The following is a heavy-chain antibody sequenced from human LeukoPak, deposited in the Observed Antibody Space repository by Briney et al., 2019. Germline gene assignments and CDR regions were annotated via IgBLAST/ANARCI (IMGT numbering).Heavy chain of an antibody. D-gene: IGHD1-26*01. CDR3: ARGPLVGAIGY. CDR2: INPNSGGT. V-gene: IGHV1-2*02. CDR1: GYTFTGYY. Sequence: ASVKVSCKASGYTFTGYYMHWVRQAPGQGLEWMGWINPNSGGTNYAQKFQGRVTMTTDTSTSAAYMELRSLRSEDTAVYYCARGPLVGAIGYWGQGTLVTVSS. J-gene: IGHJ4*02.